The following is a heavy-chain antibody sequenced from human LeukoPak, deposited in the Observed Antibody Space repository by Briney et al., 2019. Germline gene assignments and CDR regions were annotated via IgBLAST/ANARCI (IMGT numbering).Heavy chain of an antibody. D-gene: IGHD1-26*01. J-gene: IGHJ4*02. CDR1: GGSINNYY. Sequence: PSETLSLTCSVSGGSINNYYWSWIRQSPGRELEWLGEINHSGSTNYNPSLKSRVTISVDTSKNQFSLKLSSVTAADTAVYYCARSGSYHHNYFDYWGQGTLVTVSS. CDR3: ARSGSYHHNYFDY. V-gene: IGHV4-59*08. CDR2: INHSGST.